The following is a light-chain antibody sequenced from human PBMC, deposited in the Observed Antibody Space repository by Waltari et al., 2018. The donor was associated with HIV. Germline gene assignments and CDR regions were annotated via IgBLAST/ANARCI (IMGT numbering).Light chain of an antibody. CDR1: DSTIGRHA. J-gene: IGLJ2*01. CDR2: NDD. Sequence: QSVLTPSPSVSEAPGQSVTISCSGSDSTIGRHALTLYQQFPGKPPRLLVYNDDLILSGVSDRLSASKSGTSASLAINDLQSEHESHYYCAAWDDGLNGVIFGGGTKVTVL. V-gene: IGLV1-36*01. CDR3: AAWDDGLNGVI.